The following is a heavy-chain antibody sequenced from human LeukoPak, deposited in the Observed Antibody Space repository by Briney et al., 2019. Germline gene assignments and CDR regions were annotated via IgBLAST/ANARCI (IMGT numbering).Heavy chain of an antibody. V-gene: IGHV3-7*01. J-gene: IGHJ4*02. CDR3: ARYYFDSSLDY. CDR1: GFTFSSYW. D-gene: IGHD3-22*01. CDR2: IKQDGSEK. Sequence: GGSLRLSCAASGFTFSSYWMSWVRQAPGKGLGWVANIKQDGSEKYYVDSVKGRFTISRDNAKNSLYLQMNSLRAEDTAVYYCARYYFDSSLDYWGQGTLVTVSS.